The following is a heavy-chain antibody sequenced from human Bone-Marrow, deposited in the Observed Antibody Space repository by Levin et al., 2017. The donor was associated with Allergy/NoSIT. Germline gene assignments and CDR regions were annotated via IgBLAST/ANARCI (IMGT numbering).Heavy chain of an antibody. CDR3: ALMAVTAGGGYFDY. Sequence: GESLKISCQGSGFSFSSQWIAWVRQMPGKGLEWMGVIYPGDSDTKYGPSFQGQVTISVVKSISTAYLQWNNLKASDTAIYYCALMAVTAGGGYFDYWGQGTLVTVSS. J-gene: IGHJ4*02. D-gene: IGHD3-16*01. CDR2: IYPGDSDT. CDR1: GFSFSSQW. V-gene: IGHV5-51*01.